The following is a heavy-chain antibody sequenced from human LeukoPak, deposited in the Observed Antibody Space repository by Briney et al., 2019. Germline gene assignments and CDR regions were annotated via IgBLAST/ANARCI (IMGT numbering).Heavy chain of an antibody. D-gene: IGHD3-10*01. Sequence: SGGSLRLSCAASGFTFSSYSTNWVRQAPGKGLEWVSSISSSSSYIYYADSVKGRFTISRDNAKNSLYLQMNSLRAEDTAVYYCARDSYYGSGSYSFDYWGQGTLVTVSS. V-gene: IGHV3-21*01. CDR2: ISSSSSYI. J-gene: IGHJ4*02. CDR1: GFTFSSYS. CDR3: ARDSYYGSGSYSFDY.